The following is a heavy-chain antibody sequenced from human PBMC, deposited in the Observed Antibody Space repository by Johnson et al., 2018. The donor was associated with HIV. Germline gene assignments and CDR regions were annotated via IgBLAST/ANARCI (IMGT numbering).Heavy chain of an antibody. Sequence: QVQLVESGGGVVRPGGSLRLSCAASGFTFDDYGMSWVRQAPGKGLEWVAVISYDGSNKYYADSVKGRFTISRDNSKNTLYLQMNSLRAEDTAVYYCARVRGGTGHGAFDIWGQGTMVSVSS. J-gene: IGHJ3*02. CDR2: ISYDGSNK. CDR1: GFTFDDYG. CDR3: ARVRGGTGHGAFDI. V-gene: IGHV3-30*03. D-gene: IGHD1-26*01.